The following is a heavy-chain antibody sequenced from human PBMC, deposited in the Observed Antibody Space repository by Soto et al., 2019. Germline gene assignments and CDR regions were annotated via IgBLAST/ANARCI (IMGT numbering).Heavy chain of an antibody. CDR1: GFTFSSYS. CDR3: ARDRGDYDGLVPYSFDH. Sequence: EVQLVESGGGLVKPGGSLRLSCAASGFTFSSYSMHWVRQAPGKGLEWVSSISSRSRSIYYADSQKGRFTITRDNTKNSLYLQMNNLRAEDTAVYYCARDRGDYDGLVPYSFDHWGQGTLVTVSS. CDR2: ISSRSRSI. J-gene: IGHJ4*02. D-gene: IGHD4-17*01. V-gene: IGHV3-21*01.